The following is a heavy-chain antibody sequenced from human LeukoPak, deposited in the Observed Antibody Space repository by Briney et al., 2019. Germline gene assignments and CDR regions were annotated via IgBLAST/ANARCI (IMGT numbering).Heavy chain of an antibody. CDR1: GFTFSSYG. Sequence: GGSLRLSCAASGFTFSSYGMHWVRQAPGKGLEWVAFIRYDGSNKYYADSVKGRFTISRDNSKNTLYLQMNSLRAEDTAVYYCAKDSSKPTFSSWYSFDYWGQGTLVTVSS. D-gene: IGHD6-13*01. V-gene: IGHV3-30*02. J-gene: IGHJ4*02. CDR3: AKDSSKPTFSSWYSFDY. CDR2: IRYDGSNK.